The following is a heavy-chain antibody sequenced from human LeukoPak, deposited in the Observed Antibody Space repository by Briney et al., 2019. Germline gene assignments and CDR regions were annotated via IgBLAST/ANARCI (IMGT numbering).Heavy chain of an antibody. Sequence: GGSLRLSCAASGFTFSDYYMSWIRQAPGKGLEWVSYISSSGSTIYYADSVKGRFTISRDNAKNSLYLQMNSLRAEDTAVYYCARDKLLWFGELCRFDYWGQGTLVTVSS. D-gene: IGHD3-10*01. CDR1: GFTFSDYY. J-gene: IGHJ4*02. V-gene: IGHV3-11*04. CDR3: ARDKLLWFGELCRFDY. CDR2: ISSSGSTI.